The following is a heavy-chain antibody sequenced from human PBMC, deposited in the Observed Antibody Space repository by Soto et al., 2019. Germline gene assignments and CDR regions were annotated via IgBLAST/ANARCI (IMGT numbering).Heavy chain of an antibody. CDR2: ISGSGGST. V-gene: IGHV3-23*01. D-gene: IGHD6-13*01. CDR3: AKDLYPRHSSSWSGESYYFDY. CDR1: GFTFSSYA. J-gene: IGHJ4*02. Sequence: PGGSLRLSCAASGFTFSSYAMSWVRQAPGKGLEWVSAISGSGGSTYYADSVRGRFTISRDNSKNTLYLQMNSLRAEDTAVYYCAKDLYPRHSSSWSGESYYFDYWGQGTLVTVSS.